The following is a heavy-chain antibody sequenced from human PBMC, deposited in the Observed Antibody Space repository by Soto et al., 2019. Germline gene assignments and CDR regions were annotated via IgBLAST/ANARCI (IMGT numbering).Heavy chain of an antibody. CDR2: ISSSSSYI. Sequence: EVQLVESGGGLVKPGGSLRLSCAASGFTFSSYSMNWVRQAPGKGLEWVSSISSSSSYIYYADSVKGRFTISRDNAKNSLYLQMNSLRAEDTAVYYCARDQPGYSYGYGLGYCGQGTLVTVSS. CDR3: ARDQPGYSYGYGLGY. D-gene: IGHD5-18*01. J-gene: IGHJ4*02. CDR1: GFTFSSYS. V-gene: IGHV3-21*01.